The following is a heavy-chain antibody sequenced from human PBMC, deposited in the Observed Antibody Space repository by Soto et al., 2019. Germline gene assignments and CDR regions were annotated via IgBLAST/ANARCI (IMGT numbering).Heavy chain of an antibody. J-gene: IGHJ4*02. CDR1: GGSISSYY. Sequence: SETLSLTCTVSGGSISSYYWSWIRQPPGKGLEWIGYIYYSGSTNYNPSLKGRVTISVDTSKNQFSLKLSSVTAADTAVYYCAREEPWDIYGGFDYWGQGTLVTVSS. CDR3: AREEPWDIYGGFDY. V-gene: IGHV4-59*01. D-gene: IGHD3-10*01. CDR2: IYYSGST.